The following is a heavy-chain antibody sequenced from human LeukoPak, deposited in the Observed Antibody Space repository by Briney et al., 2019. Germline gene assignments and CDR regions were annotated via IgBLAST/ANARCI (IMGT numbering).Heavy chain of an antibody. CDR1: GFTFASYD. CDR2: ISTAGDT. Sequence: GGSLRLSYAASGFTFASYDMHWVRQATGKGLEWVSAISTAGDTFYPGSVKGRFTISRDTAKRFLYLQMNSLRAGDTAVYFCARAHRSLGVFDFWGRGALVTVSS. J-gene: IGHJ4*02. D-gene: IGHD3-10*01. V-gene: IGHV3-13*04. CDR3: ARAHRSLGVFDF.